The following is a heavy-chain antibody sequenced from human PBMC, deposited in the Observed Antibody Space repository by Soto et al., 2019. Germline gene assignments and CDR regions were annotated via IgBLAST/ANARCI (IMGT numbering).Heavy chain of an antibody. V-gene: IGHV1-69*12. CDR1: GGTFSNYG. CDR3: ARGGGDYGGRGCYQGHV. CDR2: IVPIFGA. D-gene: IGHD3-10*01. J-gene: IGHJ6*02. Sequence: QVQLVQSGAEVKKPGSSVKVSCKSSGGTFSNYGFSWVRQAPGQGLECMGVIVPIFGAEHPQKFQGRVTITADESQKTVFKELRGLRSEDTAEYYCARGGGDYGGRGCYQGHVWGQGTTVTVSS.